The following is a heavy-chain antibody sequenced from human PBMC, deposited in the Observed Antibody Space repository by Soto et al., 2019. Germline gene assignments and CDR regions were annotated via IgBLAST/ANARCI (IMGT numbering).Heavy chain of an antibody. Sequence: GGSLRLSCAASGFTFSSYAMSWVRQDPGKGLEWVSAISGSGGSTYYADSVKGRFTISRDNSKNTLYLQMNSLRAGDTAVYYCAKDLEFAWGFYDSSGYPREYWGQGTLVTVSS. CDR2: ISGSGGST. V-gene: IGHV3-23*01. J-gene: IGHJ4*02. D-gene: IGHD3-22*01. CDR3: AKDLEFAWGFYDSSGYPREY. CDR1: GFTFSSYA.